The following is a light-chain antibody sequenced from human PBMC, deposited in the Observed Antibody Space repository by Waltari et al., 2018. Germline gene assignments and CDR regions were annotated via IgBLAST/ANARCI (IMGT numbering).Light chain of an antibody. V-gene: IGKV1-5*03. CDR2: KAS. CDR3: QQYNSYSWT. Sequence: DIQMTQSPSTLSASVGDRAPITCRASQSISSWLAWDQQKPGKAPKLLIYKASSLESGVPSRFSGSGSGTEFTLTISSLQPDDFATYYCQQYNSYSWTFGQGTKVEIK. CDR1: QSISSW. J-gene: IGKJ1*01.